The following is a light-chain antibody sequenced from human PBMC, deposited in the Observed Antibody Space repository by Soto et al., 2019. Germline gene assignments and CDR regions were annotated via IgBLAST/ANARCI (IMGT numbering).Light chain of an antibody. Sequence: QSALTQPASVSGSPGHSITISCTGTSSDVGGYNYVSWYQQHPGKAPKLKIYDVTNRPSGVSNRFSGSKSGNTASLTISGLQAEDEADYYCSSYTSSSTYVFGTGTKLTVL. J-gene: IGLJ1*01. CDR1: SSDVGGYNY. CDR2: DVT. CDR3: SSYTSSSTYV. V-gene: IGLV2-14*03.